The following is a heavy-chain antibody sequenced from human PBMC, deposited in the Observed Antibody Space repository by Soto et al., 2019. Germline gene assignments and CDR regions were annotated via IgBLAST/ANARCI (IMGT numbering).Heavy chain of an antibody. CDR1: GGSISSSSYY. V-gene: IGHV4-39*01. CDR3: AGALEWPYFDY. Sequence: SETLSLTCTVSGGSISSSSYYWGWIRQPPGKGLEWIGSIYYSGSTYYNPSLKSRVTISVDTSKNQFSLKLSSVTAADTAVYYCAGALEWPYFDYWGQGTLVTVSS. CDR2: IYYSGST. J-gene: IGHJ4*02. D-gene: IGHD3-3*01.